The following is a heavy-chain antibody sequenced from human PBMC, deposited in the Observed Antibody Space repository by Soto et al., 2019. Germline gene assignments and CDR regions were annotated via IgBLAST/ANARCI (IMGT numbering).Heavy chain of an antibody. Sequence: EVQLLESGGGLVQPGGSLRLSCAASGFTFSSYAMSWVRQAPGKGLEWVSAISSSSSYIYYADSVKGRFTISRDNAKNSLYLQMNSLRAEDTAVYYCASMGVEMASMGYFDYWGQGTLVTVSS. V-gene: IGHV3-21*01. D-gene: IGHD1-26*01. J-gene: IGHJ4*02. CDR1: GFTFSSYA. CDR2: ISSSSSYI. CDR3: ASMGVEMASMGYFDY.